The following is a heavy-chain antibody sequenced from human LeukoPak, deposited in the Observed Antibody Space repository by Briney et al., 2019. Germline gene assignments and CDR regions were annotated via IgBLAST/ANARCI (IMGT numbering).Heavy chain of an antibody. D-gene: IGHD1-26*01. CDR1: GLTFSSYW. J-gene: IGHJ4*02. V-gene: IGHV3-74*01. Sequence: GGSLRLSCVASGLTFSSYWMHWVRQAPGKGLLWVSRINSDGSRTTYADSVEGRFTISRDNAKNTLYLQMNSLRAEDTAVYYCAREGVGATFDYWGQGTLVTVSS. CDR2: INSDGSRT. CDR3: AREGVGATFDY.